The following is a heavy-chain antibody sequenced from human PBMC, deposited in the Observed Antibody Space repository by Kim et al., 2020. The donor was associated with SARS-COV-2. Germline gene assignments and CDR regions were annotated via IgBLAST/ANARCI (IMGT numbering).Heavy chain of an antibody. D-gene: IGHD1-1*01. CDR3: VRDPPPTHFADNSAFDL. CDR1: GGTFSNFA. V-gene: IGHV1-69*13. J-gene: IGHJ3*01. CDR2: IIPLFRTT. Sequence: ASVKVSCKISGGTFSNFAITWVRQAPGQGLEWMGGIIPLFRTTKYAQQFQDRVTINADEFTNTAYMELNRLRSEDTALYYCVRDPPPTHFADNSAFDLWGQGTLVTVSS.